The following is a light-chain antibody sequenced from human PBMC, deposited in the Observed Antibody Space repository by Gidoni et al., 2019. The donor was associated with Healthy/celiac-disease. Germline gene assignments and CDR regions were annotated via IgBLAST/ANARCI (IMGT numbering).Light chain of an antibody. J-gene: IGLJ2*01. Sequence: SYELTQPPSVSVPPGQTASITCSGDKLGDKYACWYQQKPGQSPALVIYQDSKRPSGIPERFSGSNSGNTATLTISGTQAMDETDYYCQAWDSSTVVFGGGTKLTVL. V-gene: IGLV3-1*01. CDR3: QAWDSSTVV. CDR2: QDS. CDR1: KLGDKY.